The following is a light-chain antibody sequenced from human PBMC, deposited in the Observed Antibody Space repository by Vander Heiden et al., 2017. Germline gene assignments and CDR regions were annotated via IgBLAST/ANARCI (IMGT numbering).Light chain of an antibody. CDR1: QSIINW. CDR2: DAS. V-gene: IGKV1-5*01. CDR3: QQYNTYSPT. Sequence: DIQMTQSPSTLSASVGDRVTITCRASQSIINWLAWYQQKPGKAPKLLIYDASSLQSGVPSRFSGGGSGTEFTLTISSLQPDDFATYYCQQYNTYSPTFGGGTKVEIK. J-gene: IGKJ4*01.